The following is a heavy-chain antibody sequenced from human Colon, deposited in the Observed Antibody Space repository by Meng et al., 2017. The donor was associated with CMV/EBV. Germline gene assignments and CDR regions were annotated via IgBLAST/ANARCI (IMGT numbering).Heavy chain of an antibody. CDR2: ISGSGGST. Sequence: GESLKISCAASGFTFSSYAMSWVRQAPGKGLEWVSAISGSGGSTYYADSVKGRFTISRDNSKNTLYLQMNSLRVEDTAVYYCAKWESLPLIYSSSYYFDYWGQGTLVTVSS. V-gene: IGHV3-23*01. J-gene: IGHJ4*02. D-gene: IGHD6-6*01. CDR3: AKWESLPLIYSSSYYFDY. CDR1: GFTFSSYA.